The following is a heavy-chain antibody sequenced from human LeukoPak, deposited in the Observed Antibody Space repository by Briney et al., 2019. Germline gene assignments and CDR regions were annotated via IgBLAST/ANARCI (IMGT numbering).Heavy chain of an antibody. CDR3: ATVDTDDAFDI. D-gene: IGHD5-18*01. Sequence: SETLSLTCTVSGGPVSSYYWSWIRQPPGKGLEWIGYIYYSGSTNYNPSLKSRVTISVDTSKNQFSLKLSSVTAADTAVYYCATVDTDDAFDIWGQGTMVTVSS. CDR2: IYYSGST. CDR1: GGPVSSYY. J-gene: IGHJ3*02. V-gene: IGHV4-59*02.